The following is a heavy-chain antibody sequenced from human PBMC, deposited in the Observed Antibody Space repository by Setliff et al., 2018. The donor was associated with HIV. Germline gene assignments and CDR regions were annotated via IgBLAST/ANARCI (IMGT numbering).Heavy chain of an antibody. D-gene: IGHD6-19*01. Sequence: SETLSLTCSVSSGSVSGYYWGWIRQPPGKKLEWIGFGHHSGTFRYNPSLNSRFTISIDTSKNQFSLKATSVTAEDTAVYYCARAPGYSSGWWGPWGPGILVTVSS. J-gene: IGHJ5*02. V-gene: IGHV4-59*08. CDR3: ARAPGYSSGWWGP. CDR2: GHHSGTF. CDR1: SGSVSGYY.